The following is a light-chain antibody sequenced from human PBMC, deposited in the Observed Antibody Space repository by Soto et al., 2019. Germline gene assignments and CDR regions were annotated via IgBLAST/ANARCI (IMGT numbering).Light chain of an antibody. Sequence: QSALTQPASVSGSPGQSITISCTGTSSDVGGYNYVSWYQQHPGKAPNLMIYDVSNRPSEVSNRFSGSKSGNTASLTISGLQAEDEADYYCSSYTSTSTHVVFGGVTKLTV. CDR2: DVS. J-gene: IGLJ2*01. CDR3: SSYTSTSTHVV. V-gene: IGLV2-14*01. CDR1: SSDVGGYNY.